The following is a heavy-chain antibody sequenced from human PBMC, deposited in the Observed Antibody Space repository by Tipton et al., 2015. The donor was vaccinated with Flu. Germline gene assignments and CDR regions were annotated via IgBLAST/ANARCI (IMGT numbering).Heavy chain of an antibody. V-gene: IGHV3-49*03. CDR2: IRSKAYGGTT. D-gene: IGHD3-3*01. CDR1: GFTFGDYA. Sequence: SLRLSCTASGFTFGDYAMTWFRQAPGKGLEWVGVIRSKAYGGTTEYAASVKGRFTISRDDSKSIAYLQMNSLKSEDTAVYYCTRPLTSDVWSGRVGLDPWGQGALVTVSS. J-gene: IGHJ5*02. CDR3: TRPLTSDVWSGRVGLDP.